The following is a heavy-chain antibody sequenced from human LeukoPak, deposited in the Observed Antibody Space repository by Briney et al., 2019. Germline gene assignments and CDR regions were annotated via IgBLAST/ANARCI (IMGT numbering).Heavy chain of an antibody. V-gene: IGHV3-23*01. CDR3: AKNSREWIYFDY. D-gene: IGHD2/OR15-2a*01. CDR2: ISGSGGST. CDR1: GFTFSSYA. Sequence: GGSLRLSCAASGFTFSSYAMSWVRQAPGKGLEWASAISGSGGSTYYADSVKGRFTISRDNSKNTLYLQMNSLRAEDTAVYYCAKNSREWIYFDYWGQGTLVTVSS. J-gene: IGHJ4*02.